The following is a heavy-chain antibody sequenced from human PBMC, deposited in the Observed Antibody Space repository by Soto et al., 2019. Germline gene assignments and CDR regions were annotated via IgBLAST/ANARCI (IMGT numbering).Heavy chain of an antibody. V-gene: IGHV1-69*06. CDR1: GGTFSSYA. CDR3: VGPGYHHNFSYYYYGMDV. CDR2: IIPIFGTA. D-gene: IGHD3-9*01. J-gene: IGHJ6*02. Sequence: QVQLVQSGAEVKKPGSSVKVSCKASGGTFSSYAISWVRQAPGQGLEWMGGIIPIFGTANYAQKFQGRVTITADKSTSTAYMELSSLRSEDTAVYYCVGPGYHHNFSYYYYGMDVWGQGTTVTVSS.